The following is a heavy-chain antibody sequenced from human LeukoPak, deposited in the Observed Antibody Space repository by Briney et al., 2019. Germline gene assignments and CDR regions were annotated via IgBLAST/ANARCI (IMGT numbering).Heavy chain of an antibody. Sequence: ASVKVSCKAAGYTLTGYYMHWVRQAPGQGLEWMGWINPNSGGTNYAQKYQGKVTMTRDTSISTAYMELSRLRSDDTAVYYCARENSGSMVRDWGQGTLVTVSS. V-gene: IGHV1-2*02. CDR2: INPNSGGT. CDR3: ARENSGSMVRD. CDR1: GYTLTGYY. J-gene: IGHJ4*02. D-gene: IGHD3-10*01.